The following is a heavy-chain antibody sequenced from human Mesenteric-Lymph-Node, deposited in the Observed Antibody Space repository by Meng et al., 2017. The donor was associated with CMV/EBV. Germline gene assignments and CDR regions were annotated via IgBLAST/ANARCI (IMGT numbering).Heavy chain of an antibody. Sequence: GESLKISCAASGFTFSSYWMHWVRQVPGKGLEWVSRINSDESSTSYADSVKGRFTISRDNSKNTLYLQMNSLRAEDTAVYYCAKNRGGLAAAANYWGQGTLVTVSS. V-gene: IGHV3-74*01. CDR1: GFTFSSYW. CDR2: INSDESST. CDR3: AKNRGGLAAAANY. D-gene: IGHD6-13*01. J-gene: IGHJ4*02.